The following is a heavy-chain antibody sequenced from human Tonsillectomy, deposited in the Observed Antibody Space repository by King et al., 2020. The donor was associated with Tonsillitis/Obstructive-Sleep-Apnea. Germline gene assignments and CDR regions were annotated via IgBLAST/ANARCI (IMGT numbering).Heavy chain of an antibody. V-gene: IGHV3-15*04. CDR1: GFTLSNAW. D-gene: IGHD1-7*01. CDR3: TTRPISGITGNY. Sequence: VQLVESGGGLVKPGGSLRLSCAASGFTLSNAWMSWVRQAPGKGLEWGGRIGGKTDGGTTDYAAPVKGRFTVSRDDSKNTLYLEMKSLKTEDTGVYFCTTRPISGITGNYWGQGTLVTVSS. J-gene: IGHJ4*02. CDR2: IGGKTDGGTT.